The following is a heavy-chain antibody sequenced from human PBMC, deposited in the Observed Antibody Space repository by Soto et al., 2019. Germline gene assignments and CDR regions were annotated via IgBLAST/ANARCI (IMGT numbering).Heavy chain of an antibody. CDR3: ARCRVVRLDFDY. D-gene: IGHD3-22*01. J-gene: IGHJ4*02. Sequence: SETLSLTCTVSGGSISSGGYYWSWIRQHPGKGLEWIGYIYHSGSTYYNPSLKSRVTISVDTSKNQFSLKLSSVTAADTAVYYCARCRVVRLDFDYWGQGTLVTVSS. V-gene: IGHV4-31*03. CDR1: GGSISSGGYY. CDR2: IYHSGST.